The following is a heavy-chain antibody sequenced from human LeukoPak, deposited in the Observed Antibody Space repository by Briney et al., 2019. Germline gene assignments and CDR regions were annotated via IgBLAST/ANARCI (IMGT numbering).Heavy chain of an antibody. CDR3: AREGYDSSGYYLDY. V-gene: IGHV3-21*01. J-gene: IGHJ4*02. CDR2: ISSSSSYI. Sequence: CSMNWVRQAPGKGLEWVSSISSSSSYIYYADSVKGRFTISRDNAKNSQYLQMNSLRAEDTAVYYCAREGYDSSGYYLDYWGQGTLVTVSS. CDR1: CS. D-gene: IGHD3-22*01.